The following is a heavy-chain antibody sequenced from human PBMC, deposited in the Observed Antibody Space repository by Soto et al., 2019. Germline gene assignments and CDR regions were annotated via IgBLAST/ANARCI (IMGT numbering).Heavy chain of an antibody. V-gene: IGHV1-8*01. CDR1: GYTFTSYD. J-gene: IGHJ3*02. Sequence: ASVNVSCKGSGYTFTSYDINWVRQATGQGLEWMGWMNPNSGNTGYAQKFQGRATMTRNTSISTAYMELSSLRSEDTAVYYCARDGNKRNAFDIWGQGTMVTVSS. CDR2: MNPNSGNT. CDR3: ARDGNKRNAFDI.